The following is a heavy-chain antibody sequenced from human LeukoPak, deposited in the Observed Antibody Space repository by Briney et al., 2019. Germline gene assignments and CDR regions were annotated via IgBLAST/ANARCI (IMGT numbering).Heavy chain of an antibody. D-gene: IGHD6-6*01. J-gene: IGHJ6*03. CDR1: GGSISSHY. CDR3: ARRTHSSLSGLRYYYYYMDV. CDR2: IYTSGST. Sequence: PSETLSLTCTVSGGSISSHYWSWIRQPPGKGLEWIGYIYTSGSTNYNPSLKSRVTISVDTSKNQFSLKLSSVTAADTAVYYCARRTHSSLSGLRYYYYYMDVWGKGTTVTVSS. V-gene: IGHV4-4*09.